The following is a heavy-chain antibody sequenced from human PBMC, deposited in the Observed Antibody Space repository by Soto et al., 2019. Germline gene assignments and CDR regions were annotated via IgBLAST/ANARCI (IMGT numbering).Heavy chain of an antibody. Sequence: PAESLKISCQGSGYSFSRYWIAWVRQTPGKGLEWMGLIYPVDSDTRYSPSFQGQVTISADKSITTAYLQWSSLKASDTAIYYCARDTFSGDSSGPHYWGQGTLVTVSS. CDR2: IYPVDSDT. CDR3: ARDTFSGDSSGPHY. J-gene: IGHJ4*02. CDR1: GYSFSRYW. D-gene: IGHD3-22*01. V-gene: IGHV5-51*01.